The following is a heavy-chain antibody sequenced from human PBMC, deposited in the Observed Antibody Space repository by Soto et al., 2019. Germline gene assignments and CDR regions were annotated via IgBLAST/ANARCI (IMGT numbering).Heavy chain of an antibody. CDR1: GNTFSNSA. V-gene: IGHV1-3*01. CDR3: ARSSGGVFGIIIEGSNWLAP. CDR2: INAGNGHT. D-gene: IGHD3-16*02. J-gene: IGHJ5*02. Sequence: ASVKVSCKASGNTFSNSAMYWVRQAPGQRLEWMGWINAGNGHTKYADNFQGRVTITRDTFASTVYMELGSLRSEDTAVYYCARSSGGVFGIIIEGSNWLAPWGQGSLVTVSS.